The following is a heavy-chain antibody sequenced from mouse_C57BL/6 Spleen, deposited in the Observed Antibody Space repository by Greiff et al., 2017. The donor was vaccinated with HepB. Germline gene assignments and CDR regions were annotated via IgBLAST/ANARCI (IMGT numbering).Heavy chain of an antibody. CDR3: ARTRWDGDYFDY. V-gene: IGHV1-61*01. CDR1: GYTFTSYW. D-gene: IGHD4-1*01. J-gene: IGHJ2*01. Sequence: QVQLQQPGAELVRPGSSVKLSCKASGYTFTSYWMDWVKQRPGQGLEWIGNIYPSDSETHYNQKFKDKATLTVDKSSSTAYMQLSSLTSEDSAVYFCARTRWDGDYFDYWGQGTTLTVSS. CDR2: IYPSDSET.